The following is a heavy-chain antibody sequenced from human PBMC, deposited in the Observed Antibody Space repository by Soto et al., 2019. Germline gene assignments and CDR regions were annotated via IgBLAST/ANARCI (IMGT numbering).Heavy chain of an antibody. CDR2: IRSKAYGGTT. V-gene: IGHV3-49*03. D-gene: IGHD1-26*01. CDR3: TSSGSYYDYYGMDV. Sequence: PGGSLRLSCTASGFTFGDYAMSWFRQAPWKGLEWVGFIRSKAYGGTTEYAASVKGRFTISRDDSKSIAYLQMNSLKTEDTAVYYCTSSGSYYDYYGMDVWGQGTTVTVSS. CDR1: GFTFGDYA. J-gene: IGHJ6*02.